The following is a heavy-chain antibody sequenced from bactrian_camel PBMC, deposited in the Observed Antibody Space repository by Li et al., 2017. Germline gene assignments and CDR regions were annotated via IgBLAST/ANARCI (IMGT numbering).Heavy chain of an antibody. CDR2: IDSVGRT. J-gene: IGHJ4*01. CDR3: VPCHYSWAAFPF. D-gene: IGHD6*01. CDR1: GYTSNIYC. Sequence: QLVESGGGSVQAGGSLSLSCAASGYTSNIYCMGWFRQAPGKDREWVAQIDSVGRTDYARSVKGRFTISKDNGKDVLYLQMNSLKNEDTAMYYCVPCHYSWAAFPFWGQGTQVTVS. V-gene: IGHV3S53*01.